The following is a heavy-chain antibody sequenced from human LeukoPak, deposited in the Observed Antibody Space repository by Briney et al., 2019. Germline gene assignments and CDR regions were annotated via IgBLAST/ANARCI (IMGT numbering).Heavy chain of an antibody. CDR1: GFTFSSYS. V-gene: IGHV3-48*01. D-gene: IGHD6-19*01. Sequence: GGSLRLSCAASGFTFSSYSMNWVRQAPGKGLEWVSYISSSSSTIYYADSVKGRFTISRDNAKNSLYLQMNSLRAEDTAVYYCARHGRQWLGDFDYWGQGTLVTVSS. CDR3: ARHGRQWLGDFDY. J-gene: IGHJ4*02. CDR2: ISSSSSTI.